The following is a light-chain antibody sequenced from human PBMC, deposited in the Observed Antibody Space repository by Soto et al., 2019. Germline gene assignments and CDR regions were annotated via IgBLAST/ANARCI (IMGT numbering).Light chain of an antibody. J-gene: IGKJ1*01. V-gene: IGKV1-9*01. Sequence: DIQLTQSPSLLSASVGDRVTITCRASQGISSYLAWYQQKAGKAPKILIYAASTLQSGVPSRFSGSGSGTEFTLTISSLQTEDFANYYCQQLNSYPRTFGQGTKVEIK. CDR1: QGISSY. CDR2: AAS. CDR3: QQLNSYPRT.